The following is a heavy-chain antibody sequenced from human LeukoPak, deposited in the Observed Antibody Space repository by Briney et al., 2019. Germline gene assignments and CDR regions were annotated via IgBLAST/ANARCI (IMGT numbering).Heavy chain of an antibody. V-gene: IGHV3-74*01. CDR2: INSDGSSA. Sequence: GGSLRLSCAASGFTFNNYRMHWVRQAPGKGLVWVSGINSDGSSATYADPVKGRFTISRDNAKNTLYLEMNSLRAEDMAVYYCAIGVVITTAFDNWGQGTLVTVSS. D-gene: IGHD3-22*01. J-gene: IGHJ4*02. CDR3: AIGVVITTAFDN. CDR1: GFTFNNYR.